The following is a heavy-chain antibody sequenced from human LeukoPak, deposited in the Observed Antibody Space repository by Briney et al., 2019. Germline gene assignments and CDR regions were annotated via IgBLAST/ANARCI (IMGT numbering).Heavy chain of an antibody. V-gene: IGHV4-39*01. CDR2: IYYRGST. Sequence: SETLSLTCTVSGGSISSSSYSWGWIRQPPGKGLEWIGSIYYRGSTYYNPSLKSRVTISVDTSKNQFSLKLCSVTAADTAVYYCARRGSGSPGYYYYYMGVWGKGTTVTVS. CDR3: ARRGSGSPGYYYYYMGV. J-gene: IGHJ6*03. D-gene: IGHD1-26*01. CDR1: GGSISSSSYS.